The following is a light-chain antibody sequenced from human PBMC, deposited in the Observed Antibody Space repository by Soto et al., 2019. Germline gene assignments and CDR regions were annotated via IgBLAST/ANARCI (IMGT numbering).Light chain of an antibody. V-gene: IGLV2-14*01. CDR1: SSDIGGYNY. Sequence: QSVLTQPASVSGSPGQSITISCTGTSSDIGGYNYVSWYRQHPGKAPKLMIYDVSNWPSGVSNRFSGSKSGNTASLTISGLQAEDEADYYCSSYTSSNTVIFGGGNKVTVL. CDR2: DVS. J-gene: IGLJ2*01. CDR3: SSYTSSNTVI.